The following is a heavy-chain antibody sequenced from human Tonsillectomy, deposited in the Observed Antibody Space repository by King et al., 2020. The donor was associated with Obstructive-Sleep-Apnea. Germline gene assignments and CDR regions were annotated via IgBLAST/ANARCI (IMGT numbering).Heavy chain of an antibody. CDR3: ARSGHNLGVNWFDP. V-gene: IGHV1-2*02. Sequence: QLVQSGAEVKKPGASVKVSCKPSGYPFTGYYMHWVRQAPGQGLEWMGWINPDSGGTDYAQKFQGRVTMTRATSISTAYMELTRLRSDDTAVYYCARSGHNLGVNWFDPWGQGTLVTVSS. CDR2: INPDSGGT. CDR1: GYPFTGYY. J-gene: IGHJ5*02. D-gene: IGHD3-3*01.